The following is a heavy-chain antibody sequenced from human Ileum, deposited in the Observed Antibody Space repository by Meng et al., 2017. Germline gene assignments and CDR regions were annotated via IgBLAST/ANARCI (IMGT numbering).Heavy chain of an antibody. D-gene: IGHD5-12*01. CDR1: GFTFGTYA. J-gene: IGHJ4*02. CDR3: ANGYSPDY. V-gene: IGHV3-23*03. Sequence: LESGGGLVQSGESLRLSFAGRGFTFGTYAMSWVRQAAGKVLEWVSGIYSDGSDDSVTYYADPVKGRFTISRDNSKNTLYMQMNSLRVEDTAIYYCANGYSPDYWGQGTLVTVSS. CDR2: IYSDGSDDSVT.